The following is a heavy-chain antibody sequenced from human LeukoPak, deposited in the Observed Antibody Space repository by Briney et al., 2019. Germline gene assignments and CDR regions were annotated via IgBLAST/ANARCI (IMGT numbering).Heavy chain of an antibody. CDR1: GFIFTNFF. CDR2: IKHDGSEK. J-gene: IGHJ4*02. CDR3: ATDRGWRTTGYYLYYFEY. V-gene: IGHV3-7*01. D-gene: IGHD3-9*01. Sequence: GGSLRLSCAASGFIFTNFFMSWVRQAPGKGLEWVASIKHDGSEKYYVDSVRGRFTISRDNTMNSLYLQMSSLRAEDTAVYYCATDRGWRTTGYYLYYFEYWGQGTLVTFSS.